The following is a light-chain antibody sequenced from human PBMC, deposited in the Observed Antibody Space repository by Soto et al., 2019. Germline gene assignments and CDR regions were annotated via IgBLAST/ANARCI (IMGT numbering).Light chain of an antibody. CDR2: SSS. V-gene: IGKV3-15*01. CDR3: QQYDDRQT. Sequence: EIVLTQSPATLSLAPGERATLPCRASQNIAIYLAWYQQKPGQAPKLLIYSSSIRAAGIPARFSGSASGTEFTLTISSMKSEDFAVDYCQQYDDRQTFGQGTKVDIK. J-gene: IGKJ1*01. CDR1: QNIAIY.